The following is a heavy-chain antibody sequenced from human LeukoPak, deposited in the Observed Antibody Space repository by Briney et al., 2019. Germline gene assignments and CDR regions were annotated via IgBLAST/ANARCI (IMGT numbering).Heavy chain of an antibody. Sequence: GGSLRLSCATSGFIFSSYEMNWVRQAPGKGLEWISYISSSSGTTYYADSVKGRFTISRDNAKNSLYLQLNSLRAEDTAVYYCARDLLGLHDYWGQGTLVTVSS. CDR2: ISSSSGTT. J-gene: IGHJ4*02. CDR1: GFIFSSYE. D-gene: IGHD7-27*01. V-gene: IGHV3-48*03. CDR3: ARDLLGLHDY.